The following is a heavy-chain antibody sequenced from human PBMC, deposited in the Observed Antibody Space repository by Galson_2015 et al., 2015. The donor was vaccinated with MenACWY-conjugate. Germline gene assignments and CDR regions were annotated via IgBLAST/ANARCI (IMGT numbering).Heavy chain of an antibody. J-gene: IGHJ4*02. Sequence: VSGASISSVNWWSWVRQPPGKGLEWIAEIYHSGSINYNPSLKSRVTMSVDKSKNQISLKLSSVTAADTAVYYCARAGALTYYFDYWGQGTLVSVSS. V-gene: IGHV4-4*02. CDR2: IYHSGSI. CDR3: ARAGALTYYFDY. CDR1: GASISSVNW.